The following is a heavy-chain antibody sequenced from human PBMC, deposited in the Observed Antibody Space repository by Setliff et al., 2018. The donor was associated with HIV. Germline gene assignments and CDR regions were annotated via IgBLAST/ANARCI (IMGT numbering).Heavy chain of an antibody. CDR2: IYTSGST. CDR1: GGSINSYY. CDR3: ARRGRDGVFIMFATGFDP. Sequence: PSETLSLTCTVSGGSINSYYWNWIRQPPGKGLEWIGYIYTSGSTNYNPSLKSRVTISVDTSENQFSLKLNSVTATDTAVYYCARRGRDGVFIMFATGFDPWGQGALVTVSS. D-gene: IGHD2-8*01. V-gene: IGHV4-4*09. J-gene: IGHJ5*02.